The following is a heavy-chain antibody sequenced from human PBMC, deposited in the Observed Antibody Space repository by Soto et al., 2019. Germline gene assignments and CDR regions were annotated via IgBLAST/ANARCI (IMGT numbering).Heavy chain of an antibody. Sequence: PSETLSLTCSVSGGSVSSGTFHWTWIRQSPGKGLEWIGYIHYSGRTNYNPSLKSRVTISVDTSKNHFSLKLTSVTAADTAVYYCARDYRETVIYGVVINYAMDVLGQGTTVTVSS. J-gene: IGHJ6*02. CDR3: ARDYRETVIYGVVINYAMDV. V-gene: IGHV4-61*01. CDR1: GGSVSSGTFH. D-gene: IGHD3-3*01. CDR2: IHYSGRT.